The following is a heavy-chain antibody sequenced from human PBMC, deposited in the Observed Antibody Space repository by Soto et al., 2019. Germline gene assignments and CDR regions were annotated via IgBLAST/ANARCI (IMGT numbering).Heavy chain of an antibody. CDR3: ARGEAARPHDAFDI. D-gene: IGHD6-6*01. V-gene: IGHV1-3*01. CDR2: INAGNGNT. Sequence: ASVKVSCKASGYTFTSYAMHWVRQAPGQRLEWMGWINAGNGNTKYSQKFQGRVTITRDTSASTAYMELSSLRSEDTAVYYCARGEAARPHDAFDIWGQGTMVTVSS. J-gene: IGHJ3*02. CDR1: GYTFTSYA.